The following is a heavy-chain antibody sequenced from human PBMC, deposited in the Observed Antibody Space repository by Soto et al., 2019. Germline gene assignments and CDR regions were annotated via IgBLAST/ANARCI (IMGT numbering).Heavy chain of an antibody. J-gene: IGHJ5*02. CDR1: GYTFTSYD. CDR3: ARGIKYGAYSRWFDP. D-gene: IGHD4-17*01. V-gene: IGHV1-8*01. CDR2: MNPNSGNT. Sequence: ASVKVSCKAAGYTFTSYDINWVRQATGQGLEYLGWMNPNSGNTAYVQKFQGRVTMTWDTSITTAYMELSSLRSEDTAVYFCARGIKYGAYSRWFDPWGQGTLVTVSS.